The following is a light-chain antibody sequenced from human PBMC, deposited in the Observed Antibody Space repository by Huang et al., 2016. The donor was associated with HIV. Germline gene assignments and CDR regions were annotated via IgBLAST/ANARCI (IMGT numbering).Light chain of an antibody. CDR3: LRHHAYPRT. CDR1: QSISNY. J-gene: IGKJ1*01. Sequence: DIQMTQSPSAMSASVADKVTITCRASQSISNYLVWFQQKPGRAPKRLIYAASSLQSRFPTRFSSSGYGTKFTLTISSLQPEDFATYYCLRHHAYPRTFGPGTKVEVK. CDR2: AAS. V-gene: IGKV1-17*03.